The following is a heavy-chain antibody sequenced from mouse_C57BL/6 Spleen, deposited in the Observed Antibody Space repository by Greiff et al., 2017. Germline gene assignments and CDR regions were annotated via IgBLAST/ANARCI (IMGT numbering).Heavy chain of an antibody. Sequence: EVKVVESGEGLVKPGGSLKLSCAASGFTFSSYAMSWVRQTPEKRLEWVAYISSGGDYIYYADTVKGRFTISRDNARNTLYLQMSSLKSEDTAMYYCTRDRDYYGSSDWYFDVWGTGTTVTVSS. CDR3: TRDRDYYGSSDWYFDV. CDR1: GFTFSSYA. CDR2: ISSGGDYI. V-gene: IGHV5-9-1*02. J-gene: IGHJ1*03. D-gene: IGHD1-1*01.